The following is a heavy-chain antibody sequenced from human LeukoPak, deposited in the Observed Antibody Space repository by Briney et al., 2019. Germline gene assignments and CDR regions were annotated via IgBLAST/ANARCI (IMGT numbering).Heavy chain of an antibody. CDR1: GYRFINYY. CDR3: ARDRGTNYLDY. CDR2: IHPGDSET. D-gene: IGHD1/OR15-1a*01. V-gene: IGHV5-51*01. J-gene: IGHJ4*02. Sequence: GESLKISCKGSGYRFINYYIGWVRQMPGKGLEWMGIIHPGDSETRYKPSFQGQVTMSVDKSITTAYLQWNNLKPSDTATYYCARDRGTNYLDYWGQGTPVTV.